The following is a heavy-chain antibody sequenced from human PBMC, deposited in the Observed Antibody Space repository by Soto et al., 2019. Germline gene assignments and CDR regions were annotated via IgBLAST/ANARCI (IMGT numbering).Heavy chain of an antibody. V-gene: IGHV1-18*01. CDR2: ISAYNGNT. CDR3: ARKDYYDSSGYRRDFDY. J-gene: IGHJ4*02. Sequence: ASVKVSCKPSGYTFTSYGISWVRQAPGQGLEWMGWISAYNGNTNYAQKLQGRVTMTTDTSTSTAYMELRSLRSDDTAVYYCARKDYYDSSGYRRDFDYWGQGTLVTVSS. CDR1: GYTFTSYG. D-gene: IGHD3-22*01.